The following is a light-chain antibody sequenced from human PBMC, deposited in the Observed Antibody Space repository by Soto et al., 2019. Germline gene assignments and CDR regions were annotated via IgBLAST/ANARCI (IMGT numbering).Light chain of an antibody. CDR1: QSVTSN. J-gene: IGKJ1*01. V-gene: IGKV3-15*01. Sequence: EIVITQSPVTLSVSPGERATLSCRASQSVTSNLAWYQQKPGQASRLLIYGASTRATGIPARFSGSGSGTEFTLTISNLQSEDFAIYYCQKFNDWPRTFGQGTKVEIK. CDR2: GAS. CDR3: QKFNDWPRT.